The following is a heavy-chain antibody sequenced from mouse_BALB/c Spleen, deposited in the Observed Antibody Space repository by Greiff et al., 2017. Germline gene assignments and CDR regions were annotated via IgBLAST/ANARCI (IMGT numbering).Heavy chain of an antibody. CDR2: ISNLAYSI. D-gene: IGHD2-3*01. J-gene: IGHJ2*01. CDR1: GFTFSDYG. V-gene: IGHV5-15*02. Sequence: EVKVVESGGGLVQPGGSRKLSCAASGFTFSDYGMAWVRQAPGKGPEWVAFISNLAYSIYYADTVTGRFTISRENAKNTLYLEMSSLRSEDTAMYYCARDDGYYGYFDYWGQGTTLTVSS. CDR3: ARDDGYYGYFDY.